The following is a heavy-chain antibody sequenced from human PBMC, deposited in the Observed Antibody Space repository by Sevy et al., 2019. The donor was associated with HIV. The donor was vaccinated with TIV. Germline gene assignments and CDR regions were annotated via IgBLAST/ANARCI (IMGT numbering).Heavy chain of an antibody. Sequence: GGSLRLSCAASGFVFNSYTMNWVRQAPGKGLEWVSAISGSGGTTYYADSVKGRYTISRDNSKKKVDLQMNSLTVEETAVYYCAKGYGSGSPQDYWGQGTLVTVSS. CDR2: ISGSGGTT. CDR3: AKGYGSGSPQDY. CDR1: GFVFNSYT. D-gene: IGHD3-10*01. V-gene: IGHV3-23*01. J-gene: IGHJ4*02.